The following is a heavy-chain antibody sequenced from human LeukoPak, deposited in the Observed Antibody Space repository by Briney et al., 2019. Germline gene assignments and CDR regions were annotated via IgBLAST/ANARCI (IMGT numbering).Heavy chain of an antibody. V-gene: IGHV3-30*18. J-gene: IGHJ4*02. D-gene: IGHD6-13*01. CDR2: ISYDGSNK. CDR1: GFTFSSYG. CDR3: AKDLFLQSVSSSWYPDY. Sequence: GGSLRLSCAASGFTFSSYGMHWVRQAPAKGLEWVAVISYDGSNKYYADSVKGRFTISRDNSKNTLYLQMNSLRAEDTAVYYCAKDLFLQSVSSSWYPDYWGQGTLVTVSS.